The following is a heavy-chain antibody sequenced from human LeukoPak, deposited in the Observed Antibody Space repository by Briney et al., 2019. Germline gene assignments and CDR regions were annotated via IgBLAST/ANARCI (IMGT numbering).Heavy chain of an antibody. V-gene: IGHV3-74*01. Sequence: GGSLRLSCAASGFTFSTYWMHWVRQAPGEGPVWVSRINPDGSTTTYADSVKGRFTISRDNAKNTLYLQMNSLRAEDTAVYYCARSPRTTMTTWGDYWGQGTLVTVSS. D-gene: IGHD4-17*01. CDR1: GFTFSTYW. CDR3: ARSPRTTMTTWGDY. CDR2: INPDGSTT. J-gene: IGHJ4*02.